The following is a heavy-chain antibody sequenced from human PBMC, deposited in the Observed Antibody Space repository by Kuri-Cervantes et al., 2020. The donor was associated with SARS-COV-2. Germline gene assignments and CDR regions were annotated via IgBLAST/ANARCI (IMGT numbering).Heavy chain of an antibody. CDR1: GFTFSSYA. J-gene: IGHJ6*03. D-gene: IGHD2-2*02. V-gene: IGHV3-30-3*01. CDR2: ILYDGSNK. CDR3: ANLPAAINNYYYYYMDV. Sequence: GGSLRLSCAASGFTFSSYAMHWVRQAPGKGLEWVAVILYDGSNKYYADSVKGRFTISRDNFKNTLYLQMNSLRAEDTAVYYCANLPAAINNYYYYYMDVWGKGTTVTVSS.